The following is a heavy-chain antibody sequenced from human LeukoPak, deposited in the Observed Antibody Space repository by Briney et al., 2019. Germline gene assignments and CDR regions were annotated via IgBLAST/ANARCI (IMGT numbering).Heavy chain of an antibody. Sequence: GGSLRLSCAASGFTFSSYAMSWVRQAPGKGLEWVSAISGSGGSTYYADSVKGRFTISRDNSKNTLYLQMNSLRAEDTAVYYLTSVPAGLRVELWLARGDYGYGGQGTLVTVSS. CDR3: TSVPAGLRVELWLARGDYGY. V-gene: IGHV3-23*01. D-gene: IGHD5-18*01. J-gene: IGHJ4*02. CDR2: ISGSGGST. CDR1: GFTFSSYA.